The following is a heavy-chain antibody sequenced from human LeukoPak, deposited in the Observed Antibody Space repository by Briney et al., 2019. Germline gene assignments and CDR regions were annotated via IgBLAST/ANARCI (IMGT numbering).Heavy chain of an antibody. CDR1: GGSFSGYH. Sequence: SETLCLTCAVYGGSFSGYHWSWIRQPPGKGLEWIGEINHSGSTNYNPSLKSRVTISVDTSKNQFSLKLSSVTAADTAVYYCARPFRGIAAAYYWGRGTLVTVSS. CDR3: ARPFRGIAAAYY. D-gene: IGHD6-13*01. J-gene: IGHJ4*02. V-gene: IGHV4-34*01. CDR2: INHSGST.